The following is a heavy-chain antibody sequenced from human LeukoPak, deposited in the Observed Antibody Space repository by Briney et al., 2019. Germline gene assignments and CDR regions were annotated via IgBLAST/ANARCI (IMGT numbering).Heavy chain of an antibody. D-gene: IGHD4-17*01. CDR3: ARDDSGDYGMDV. Sequence: GGSLRLSCAASGFAFSGYWMHWVPQPPGRGQVWVARITGDGSSTTYADSVKGRFTISRDNAKNSLYLQMNSLRAEDTAVYYCARDDSGDYGMDVWGQGTTVTVSS. V-gene: IGHV3-74*01. CDR1: GFAFSGYW. J-gene: IGHJ6*02. CDR2: ITGDGSST.